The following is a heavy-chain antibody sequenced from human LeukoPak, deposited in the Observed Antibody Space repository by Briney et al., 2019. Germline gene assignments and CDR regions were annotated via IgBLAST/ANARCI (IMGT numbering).Heavy chain of an antibody. J-gene: IGHJ4*02. V-gene: IGHV3-23*01. CDR1: GISFRNYA. CDR3: ARASWVSDPDAVR. Sequence: GGSLRLSCAASGISFRNYAMSWVRQAPARGPEWVSSLRGNDETFFADSVKGRFTLSRDDSRNTVYLQLNNLRVEDTAIYYCARASWVSDPDAVRWGQGTQVTVSS. D-gene: IGHD3-10*01. CDR2: LRGNDET.